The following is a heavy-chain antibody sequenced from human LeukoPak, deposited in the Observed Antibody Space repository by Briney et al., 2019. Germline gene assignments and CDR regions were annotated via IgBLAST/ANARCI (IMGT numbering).Heavy chain of an antibody. CDR3: ARGYAYFDY. V-gene: IGHV1-2*02. Sequence: ASVKVSCKASGYTLTDYYVHWVRLAPGQGLEWMGWFNPNSGGTNYAQKFQSRVTMTRDTSISTAYMELSRLTSDDTGVYYCARGYAYFDYWGQGTLVTVSS. CDR1: GYTLTDYY. J-gene: IGHJ4*02. D-gene: IGHD2-2*01. CDR2: FNPNSGGT.